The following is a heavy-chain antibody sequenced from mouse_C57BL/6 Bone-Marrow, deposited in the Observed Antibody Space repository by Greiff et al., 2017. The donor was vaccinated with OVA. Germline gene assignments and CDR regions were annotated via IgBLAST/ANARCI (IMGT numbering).Heavy chain of an antibody. CDR2: IHPNSGST. J-gene: IGHJ2*01. V-gene: IGHV1-64*01. D-gene: IGHD2-10*01. Sequence: VQLQQPGAELVKPGASVKLSCKASGYTFTSYWMHWVKQRPGQGLEWIGMIHPNSGSTNYNEKFKSKATLTVDKSSSTAYMQLSSLTSEDSAVYYCAKGYGFPYYRSGDYWGKGTTLTVSS. CDR1: GYTFTSYW. CDR3: AKGYGFPYYRSGDY.